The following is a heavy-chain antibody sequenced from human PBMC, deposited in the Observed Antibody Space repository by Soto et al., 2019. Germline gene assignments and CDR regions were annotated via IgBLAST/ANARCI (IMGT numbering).Heavy chain of an antibody. V-gene: IGHV3-23*01. CDR1: GFTFSSYA. D-gene: IGHD3-10*01. CDR3: AKERFYGSGTTAYYGMDV. Sequence: GGSLRLSCAASGFTFSSYAMSWVRQAPGKGLEWVSVISGGGTGTYYADSVKGRFTISRDSSKNTLYLQMNSLRAEDTAVYYCAKERFYGSGTTAYYGMDVWGQGTTVTVSS. J-gene: IGHJ6*02. CDR2: ISGGGTGT.